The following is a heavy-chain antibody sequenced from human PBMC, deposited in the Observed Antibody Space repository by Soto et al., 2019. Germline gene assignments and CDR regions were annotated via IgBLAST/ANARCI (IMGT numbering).Heavy chain of an antibody. Sequence: QVQLVESGGGVVQPGSSLRLSCAASGFTFSTYGIHWVRQAPGKGLEWVALISYDEINKYYADSVKGQFTISRDNSKNTMYLQMCSLRAEDTAVYYCAKDRCGARWYYYGMEVWGQGTTVTVSS. CDR1: GFTFSTYG. J-gene: IGHJ6*02. D-gene: IGHD2-21*01. CDR3: AKDRCGARWYYYGMEV. CDR2: ISYDEINK. V-gene: IGHV3-30*18.